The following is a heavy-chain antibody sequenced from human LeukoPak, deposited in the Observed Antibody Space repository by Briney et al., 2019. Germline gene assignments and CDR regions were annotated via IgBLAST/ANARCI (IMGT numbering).Heavy chain of an antibody. CDR3: ARVVDHDYSDYYLDY. V-gene: IGHV3-53*01. J-gene: IGHJ4*02. CDR1: GFTFSSYA. D-gene: IGHD4-11*01. CDR2: IYSGGSP. Sequence: PGGSLRLSCAASGFTFSSYAMSWVRQAPGKGLEWVSVIYSGGSPYYADSVKGRFTISRDNSKNTLYLQMNSLRAEDTAVYYCARVVDHDYSDYYLDYWGQGTLVTVSS.